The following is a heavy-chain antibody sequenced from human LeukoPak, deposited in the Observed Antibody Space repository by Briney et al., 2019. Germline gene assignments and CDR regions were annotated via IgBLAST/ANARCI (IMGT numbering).Heavy chain of an antibody. V-gene: IGHV3-21*01. CDR2: ISSSSSCI. Sequence: GGSLRLSCATSGFTFSSYSMNWVRQAPGKGLEWVSCISSSSSCIYYTDSVKGRFTISRDNAKNSLTLQMNSLRAEDTAVYYCARDLKYYDSSGFDYWGQGTLVTVSS. CDR3: ARDLKYYDSSGFDY. J-gene: IGHJ4*02. D-gene: IGHD3-22*01. CDR1: GFTFSSYS.